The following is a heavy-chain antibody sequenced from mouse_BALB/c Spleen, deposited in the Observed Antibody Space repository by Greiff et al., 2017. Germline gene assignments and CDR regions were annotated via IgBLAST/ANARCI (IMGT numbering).Heavy chain of an antibody. Sequence: EVQVVESGGGLVKPGGSLKLSCAASGFTFSDYYMYWVRQTPEKRLEWVATISDGGSYTYYPDSVKGRFTISRDNAKNNLYLQMSSLKSEDTAMYYCARGWDYAMDYWGQGTSVTVSS. D-gene: IGHD1-1*02. V-gene: IGHV5-4*02. CDR3: ARGWDYAMDY. J-gene: IGHJ4*01. CDR1: GFTFSDYY. CDR2: ISDGGSYT.